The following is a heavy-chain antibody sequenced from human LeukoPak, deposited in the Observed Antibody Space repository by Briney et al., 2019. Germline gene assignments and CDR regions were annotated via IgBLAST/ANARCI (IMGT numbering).Heavy chain of an antibody. CDR2: IIPIFGTA. Sequence: SVKVSCKASGGTFSSYAISWVRQAPGQGLEWMGGIIPIFGTANYAQKFQGRVTITTDESTSTAYMERSSLRSEDTAVYYCARGEYSSSWQTFAYWGQGTLVTVSS. CDR1: GGTFSSYA. V-gene: IGHV1-69*05. J-gene: IGHJ4*02. D-gene: IGHD6-13*01. CDR3: ARGEYSSSWQTFAY.